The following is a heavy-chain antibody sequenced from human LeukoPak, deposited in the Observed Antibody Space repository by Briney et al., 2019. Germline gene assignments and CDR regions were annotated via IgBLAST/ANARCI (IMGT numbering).Heavy chain of an antibody. V-gene: IGHV4-59*01. Sequence: PSETLSLTCTVSGGSISRYYWSWIRQPPGKGLEWIGYIYYSGSTNYNPSLKSRVTLSVDTSKNQFSLELSSVTAADTAVYYCARDNDYGGKRGDNWFDPWGQGTLVTVSS. D-gene: IGHD4-23*01. J-gene: IGHJ5*02. CDR2: IYYSGST. CDR1: GGSISRYY. CDR3: ARDNDYGGKRGDNWFDP.